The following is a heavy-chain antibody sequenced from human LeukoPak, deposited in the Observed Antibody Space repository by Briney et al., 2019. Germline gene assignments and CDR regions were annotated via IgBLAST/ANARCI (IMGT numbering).Heavy chain of an antibody. CDR2: VKNRGDGRTT. CDR3: TTEYFGGFEY. Sequence: GGSLRLSCVASTFTKAWMDWVRQAPGKGLEWVGRVKNRGDGRTTDYAAPVKGRFTISRDDSKRTVYLQMNSLKTEDTAVYFCTTEYFGGFEYWGQGTLVTVSS. J-gene: IGHJ4*02. CDR1: TFTKAW. D-gene: IGHD3-16*01. V-gene: IGHV3-15*07.